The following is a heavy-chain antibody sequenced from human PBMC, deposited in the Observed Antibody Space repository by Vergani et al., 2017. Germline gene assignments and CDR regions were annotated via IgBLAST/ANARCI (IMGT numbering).Heavy chain of an antibody. Sequence: QVQLQQWGAGLLKPSETLSLTCAVYGGSFSGYYWSWIRQPPGKGLEWIGEINHSGSTNYNPSLKSRVTISVDTSKNQFSLKLSSVTAADTAVYYCASMDTAMAPPGLTHAFDIWGQGTMVTVSS. CDR1: GGSFSGYY. CDR3: ASMDTAMAPPGLTHAFDI. V-gene: IGHV4-34*01. D-gene: IGHD5-18*01. J-gene: IGHJ3*02. CDR2: INHSGST.